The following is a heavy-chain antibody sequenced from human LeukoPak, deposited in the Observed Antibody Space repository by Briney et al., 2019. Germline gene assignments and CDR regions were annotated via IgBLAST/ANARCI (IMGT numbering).Heavy chain of an antibody. CDR3: ARDGRRWTDFDY. CDR1: GYTFTSYY. V-gene: IGHV1-18*04. D-gene: IGHD3/OR15-3a*01. Sequence: GASVKVSCKASGYTFTSYYMHWVRQAPGQGLEWMGWISGYDGDTNYAQKIQGRVTMTTDTSTSTVYMELRSLRSDDTAVYYCARDGRRWTDFDYWAQGTLVTVSS. J-gene: IGHJ4*02. CDR2: ISGYDGDT.